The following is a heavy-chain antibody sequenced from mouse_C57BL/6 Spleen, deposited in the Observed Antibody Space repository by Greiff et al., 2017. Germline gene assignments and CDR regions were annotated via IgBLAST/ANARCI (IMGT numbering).Heavy chain of an antibody. V-gene: IGHV1-15*01. CDR1: GYTFTDYE. J-gene: IGHJ2*01. CDR3: TCSGVVAPFDY. D-gene: IGHD1-1*01. Sequence: QVQLQQSGAELVRPGASVTLSCKASGYTFTDYEMHWVKQTPVHGLEWIGAIDPESGGTASNQKFKGKAILTADKSSSTAYMQLRSLTSEDSAVXYCTCSGVVAPFDYWGQGTILTVSS. CDR2: IDPESGGT.